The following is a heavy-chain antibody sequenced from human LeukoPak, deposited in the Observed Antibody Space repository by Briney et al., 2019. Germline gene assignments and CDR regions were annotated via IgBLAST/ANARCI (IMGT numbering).Heavy chain of an antibody. D-gene: IGHD3-9*01. V-gene: IGHV3-30*02. CDR1: GFTFTNYA. J-gene: IGHJ4*02. Sequence: GGSLRLSCAASGFTFTNYAMHWVRQAPGKGLGWVAFIRYDGSNKYYADSVKGRFTISRDNSKNTLYLQMNSLRAEDTAVYYCAKTVTQYYDILTGYYYFDYWGQGTLVTVSS. CDR2: IRYDGSNK. CDR3: AKTVTQYYDILTGYYYFDY.